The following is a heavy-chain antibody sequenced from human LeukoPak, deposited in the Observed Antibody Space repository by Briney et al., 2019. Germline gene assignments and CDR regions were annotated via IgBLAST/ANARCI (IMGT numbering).Heavy chain of an antibody. CDR1: GFSVSSNH. CDR2: IYSGGST. J-gene: IGHJ4*02. D-gene: IGHD5-18*01. Sequence: PGGSLRLSCAASGFSVSSNHMSWVRQAPGKGLEWVSIIYSGGSTYYADSVKGRFTISRDNSKNTLYLQMNSLRAEDTAVYYCASQLGYSSLVDYWGQGTLVTVSP. V-gene: IGHV3-53*01. CDR3: ASQLGYSSLVDY.